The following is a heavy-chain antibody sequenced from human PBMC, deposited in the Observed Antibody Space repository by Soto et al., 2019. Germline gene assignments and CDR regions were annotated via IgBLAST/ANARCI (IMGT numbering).Heavy chain of an antibody. D-gene: IGHD3-3*01. CDR1: GFSLSTSGVG. J-gene: IGHJ5*02. CDR2: IYWDDDK. V-gene: IGHV2-5*02. Sequence: QITLKESGPTLVKPTQTLTLTCTFSGFSLSTSGVGVGWIRQPPGKALEWLALIYWDDDKRYSPSLKSRLTITKDTSKNQVVLTMTNMDPVDTATYYCAHRPSGLTRSWFDPWGQGTLVTVSS. CDR3: AHRPSGLTRSWFDP.